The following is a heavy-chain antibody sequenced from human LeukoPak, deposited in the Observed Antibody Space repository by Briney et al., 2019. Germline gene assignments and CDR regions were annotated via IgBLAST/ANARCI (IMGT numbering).Heavy chain of an antibody. CDR3: ARGEAYSSSWVYYYYYGMDV. J-gene: IGHJ6*02. CDR2: IYTSGST. V-gene: IGHV4-4*07. Sequence: SETLSLTCTVSGGSISSYYWSWIRQPAGKGLEWIGRIYTSGSTNYNPSLKSRVTISVDTSKNQFSLKLSSVTAADTAVYYCARGEAYSSSWVYYYYYGMDVWGQGTTVTVSS. CDR1: GGSISSYY. D-gene: IGHD6-13*01.